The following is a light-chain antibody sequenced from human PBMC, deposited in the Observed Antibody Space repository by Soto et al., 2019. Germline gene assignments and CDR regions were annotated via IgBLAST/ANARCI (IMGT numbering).Light chain of an antibody. J-gene: IGKJ4*01. Sequence: DIQMTQSPSSLSASIGDRVTITCRASQRIRTSLNWYQQKPGKAPKLLIYAASSLQSGVPSRFSGSGSGTDFTLTISSLQPEDFATYYCQQANSFPLTFGGGTKVDIK. CDR3: QQANSFPLT. CDR2: AAS. V-gene: IGKV1-12*01. CDR1: QRIRTS.